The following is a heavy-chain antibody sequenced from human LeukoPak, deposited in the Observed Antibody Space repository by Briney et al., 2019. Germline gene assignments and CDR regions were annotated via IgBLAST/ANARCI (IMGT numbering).Heavy chain of an antibody. CDR3: VRDWGYDLWNSYSYGMDV. D-gene: IGHD3-3*01. CDR1: GFTFSNYA. J-gene: IGHJ6*02. V-gene: IGHV3-23*01. CDR2: INRSGGGT. Sequence: GGSLRLSCVASGFTFSNYAMTWVRQAPGKGLEWVSTINRSGGGTFYAASVKGRFSISRDNSKTTIYLHMNSLRGEDTAIYYCVRDWGYDLWNSYSYGMDVWGQGTTVAVSS.